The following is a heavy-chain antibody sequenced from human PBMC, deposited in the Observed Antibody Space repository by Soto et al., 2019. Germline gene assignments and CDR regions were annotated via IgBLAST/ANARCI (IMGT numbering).Heavy chain of an antibody. V-gene: IGHV1-18*01. CDR2: ISAYNGNT. Sequence: ASVKVSCKASGYTFTSYGISWVRQAPGQGLEWMGWISAYNGNTNYAQKLQGRVTMTTDTSTSTAYMELRSLRSDDTAVYYCARDGGARAGYCSSTSCYYFDYWGQGTLVTVSS. J-gene: IGHJ4*02. CDR1: GYTFTSYG. D-gene: IGHD2-2*01. CDR3: ARDGGARAGYCSSTSCYYFDY.